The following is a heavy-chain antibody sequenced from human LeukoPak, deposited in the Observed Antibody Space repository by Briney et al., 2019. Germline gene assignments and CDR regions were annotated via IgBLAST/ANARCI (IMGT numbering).Heavy chain of an antibody. D-gene: IGHD6-13*01. V-gene: IGHV3-23*01. J-gene: IGHJ4*02. CDR1: GFTFTSYA. CDR3: ARHPNSNWDY. CDR2: IDGSGGNT. Sequence: GGSLRLSCTASGFTFTSYAMSWVRQAPGKGLEWVSSIDGSGGNTYYADSVKGRFTASRDNAQNSLYLQMNSLRVEDTAVYYCARHPNSNWDYWGQGTLVTVSS.